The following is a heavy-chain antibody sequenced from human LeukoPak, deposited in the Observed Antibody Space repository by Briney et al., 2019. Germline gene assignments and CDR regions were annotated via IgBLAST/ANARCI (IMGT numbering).Heavy chain of an antibody. CDR2: IYSGGST. V-gene: IGHV3-66*01. CDR1: GFTVSSNH. Sequence: PGGSLRLSCAASGFTVSSNHMSWARQAPGKGLEWVSVIYSGGSTYYADSVKGRFTISRDNSKNTLYLQMNSLRAEDTAVYYCARVRYSGFDYWGQGTLVTVSS. CDR3: ARVRYSGFDY. J-gene: IGHJ4*02. D-gene: IGHD5-12*01.